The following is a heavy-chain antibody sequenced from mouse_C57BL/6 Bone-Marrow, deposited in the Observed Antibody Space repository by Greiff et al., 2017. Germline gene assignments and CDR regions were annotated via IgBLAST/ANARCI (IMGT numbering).Heavy chain of an antibody. D-gene: IGHD3-2*02. J-gene: IGHJ3*01. V-gene: IGHV14-4*01. Sequence: VQLQQSGAELVRPGASVKLSCTASGFNIKDDYMHWVKQRPEQGLEWIGWIDPENGDTEYASKFQGKATITADTSSNTAYLQLSSLTSEDTAVYYCTYSSGPLAYWGQGTLVTVSA. CDR1: GFNIKDDY. CDR2: IDPENGDT. CDR3: TYSSGPLAY.